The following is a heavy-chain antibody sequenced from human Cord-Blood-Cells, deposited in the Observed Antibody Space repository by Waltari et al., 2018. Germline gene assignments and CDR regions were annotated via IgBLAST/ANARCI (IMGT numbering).Heavy chain of an antibody. CDR3: ARQSPGIAAAGPGFDY. Sequence: QVQLVQSGAEVKKPGASVKVSCKASGYTFTSYDLNWVRQATGQGLEWMGWMNPNSGNTGYAQKFQGRVTMTRNTSISTAYMELSSLRSEDTAVYYCARQSPGIAAAGPGFDYWGQGTLVTVSS. CDR1: GYTFTSYD. J-gene: IGHJ4*02. V-gene: IGHV1-8*01. CDR2: MNPNSGNT. D-gene: IGHD6-13*01.